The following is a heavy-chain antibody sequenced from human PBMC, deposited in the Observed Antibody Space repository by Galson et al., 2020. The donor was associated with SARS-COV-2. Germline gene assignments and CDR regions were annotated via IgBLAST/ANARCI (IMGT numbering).Heavy chain of an antibody. Sequence: SETLSLTCTVSGGSITSGGYYWTWFRQHPGKGPEWIGYIYYSWNSGTTHYNPSLKSRIAISADTSGDQFSLKLSSVTAADTAVYWCERGGSTGYMYYFDYWGQGALVTVSS. CDR1: GGSITSGGYY. D-gene: IGHD3-22*01. V-gene: IGHV4-31*03. CDR2: IYYSWNSGTT. J-gene: IGHJ4*02. CDR3: ERGGSTGYMYYFDY.